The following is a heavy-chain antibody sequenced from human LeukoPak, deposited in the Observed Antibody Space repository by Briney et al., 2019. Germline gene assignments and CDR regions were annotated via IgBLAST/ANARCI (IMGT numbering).Heavy chain of an antibody. J-gene: IGHJ6*02. Sequence: GGSLRLSCAASGFTFSSYWMSWVRQAPGKGLEWVANIKQDGSEKYYVDSVKGRFTISRDNAKNSLYLQMNSLRAEDTAVYYCARLLAAAGTYYYYYGMDVWGQGTTVTVSS. V-gene: IGHV3-7*01. D-gene: IGHD6-13*01. CDR3: ARLLAAAGTYYYYYGMDV. CDR2: IKQDGSEK. CDR1: GFTFSSYW.